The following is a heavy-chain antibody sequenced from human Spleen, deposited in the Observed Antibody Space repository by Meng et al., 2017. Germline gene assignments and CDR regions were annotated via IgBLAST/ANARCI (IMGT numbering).Heavy chain of an antibody. Sequence: QVQLQPWGAGLLKPSETLSLPCAVYGGSFSGYYWIWIRQPPGKGREWIGEVNHSGSTNYNPSLKSRVTISLDTSKNQFSLKLSSVTAADTAVYYCARHYRNRRYFDLWGRGTLVTVSS. J-gene: IGHJ2*01. D-gene: IGHD1-26*01. CDR1: GGSFSGYY. CDR2: VNHSGST. V-gene: IGHV4-34*01. CDR3: ARHYRNRRYFDL.